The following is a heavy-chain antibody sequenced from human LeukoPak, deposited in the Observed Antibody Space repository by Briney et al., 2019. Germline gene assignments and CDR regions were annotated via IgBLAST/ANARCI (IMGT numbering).Heavy chain of an antibody. J-gene: IGHJ4*02. V-gene: IGHV4-38-2*01. CDR1: GYSISSGYY. D-gene: IGHD3-9*01. CDR3: ARGYFDWSLEPSPSYYFDY. Sequence: SETLSLTCAVSGYSISSGYYWGWIRQPPGKGLEWIGSIYHSGSTYYNPSLKSRVTISVDTSKNQFSLKLSSVTAADTAVYYCARGYFDWSLEPSPSYYFDYWGQGTLVTVSS. CDR2: IYHSGST.